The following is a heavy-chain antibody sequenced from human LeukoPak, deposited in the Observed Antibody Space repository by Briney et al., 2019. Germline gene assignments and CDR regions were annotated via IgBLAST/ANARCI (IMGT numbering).Heavy chain of an antibody. CDR3: ARAHYYDSSGYLRSRGAFDI. J-gene: IGHJ3*02. D-gene: IGHD3-22*01. Sequence: PSETLSLTCTVSGGSISSYYWSWIRQPPGKGLEWIGYIYYSGSTNYNPSLKSRVTISVDTSKNQFSLQLNSVTPEDTAVYYCARAHYYDSSGYLRSRGAFDIWGQGTMVTVSS. V-gene: IGHV4-59*12. CDR2: IYYSGST. CDR1: GGSISSYY.